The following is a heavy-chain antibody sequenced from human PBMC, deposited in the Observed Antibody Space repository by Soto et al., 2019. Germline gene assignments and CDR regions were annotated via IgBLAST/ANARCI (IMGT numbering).Heavy chain of an antibody. Sequence: ASVKVSCKASGYTFTSFDINWVRQATGQGLEWMGWMNPNSGNTGYAQKTQGRVTMTRNTSISTAYMELSSLRSEDTAVYYCARGGSSGWYHYYYYMDVWGKGTTVTVSS. D-gene: IGHD6-19*01. V-gene: IGHV1-8*01. CDR2: MNPNSGNT. CDR3: ARGGSSGWYHYYYYMDV. CDR1: GYTFTSFD. J-gene: IGHJ6*03.